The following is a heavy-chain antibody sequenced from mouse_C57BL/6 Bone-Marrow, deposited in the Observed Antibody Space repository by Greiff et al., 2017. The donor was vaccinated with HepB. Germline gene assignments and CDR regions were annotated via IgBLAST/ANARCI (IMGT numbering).Heavy chain of an antibody. CDR3: ARHYSNYVYAMDY. V-gene: IGHV1-53*01. Sequence: VQLQQPGTELVKPGASVKLSCKASGYTFTSYWMHWVKQRPGQGLEWIGNINPSNGGTNYNEKFKSKATLTVDKSSSTAYMQLSSLTSEDSAVYDCARHYSNYVYAMDYWGQGTSVTVSS. D-gene: IGHD2-5*01. CDR2: INPSNGGT. CDR1: GYTFTSYW. J-gene: IGHJ4*01.